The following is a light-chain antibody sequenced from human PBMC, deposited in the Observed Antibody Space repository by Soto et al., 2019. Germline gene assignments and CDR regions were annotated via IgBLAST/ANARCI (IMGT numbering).Light chain of an antibody. CDR2: DIS. V-gene: IGKV1-5*01. J-gene: IGKJ2*01. CDR1: QSFGSW. Sequence: DIQMTQSPSTLSASVGDTVTITCRASQSFGSWLAWYQQKPGQAPKLLIYDISTLEYGDPSRLSGSGSGTEFTLTISSLQPDDFATYDCQQYNISPSTFGQGTKVEIK. CDR3: QQYNISPST.